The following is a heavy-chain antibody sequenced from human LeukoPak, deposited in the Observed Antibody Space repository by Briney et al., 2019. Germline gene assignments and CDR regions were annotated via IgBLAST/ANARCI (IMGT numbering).Heavy chain of an antibody. D-gene: IGHD3-10*01. Sequence: ASVKVSCKASGYTFTSYAMNWVRQAPGQGLEWMGWINTNTGNPTHAQGFTGRFVFSLDTSVSTAYLQISSLKAEDTAVYYCARGRDAGYYGSGSPNWFDPWGQGTLVTVSS. J-gene: IGHJ5*02. CDR1: GYTFTSYA. CDR2: INTNTGNP. CDR3: ARGRDAGYYGSGSPNWFDP. V-gene: IGHV7-4-1*02.